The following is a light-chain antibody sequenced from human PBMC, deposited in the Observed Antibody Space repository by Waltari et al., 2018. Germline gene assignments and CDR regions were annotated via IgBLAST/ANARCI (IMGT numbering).Light chain of an antibody. CDR3: QKYNSYPLT. V-gene: IGKV1-5*03. J-gene: IGKJ4*01. CDR1: QSVSTW. CDR2: AAS. Sequence: DIQMTQSPSTLSAFVGDRVTITCRASQSVSTWLAWYQQKPGKAPKLLIYAASSSASGVPSRFSGSGSGTEFTLTISSLQPDDFAAYYCQKYNSYPLTFGGGTKVEIK.